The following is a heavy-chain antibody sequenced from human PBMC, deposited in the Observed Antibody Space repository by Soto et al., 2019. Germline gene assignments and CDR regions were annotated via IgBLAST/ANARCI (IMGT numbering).Heavy chain of an antibody. J-gene: IGHJ4*02. CDR3: ASSYGSGSTHFDY. CDR1: GGTFNSYT. D-gene: IGHD3-10*01. CDR2: VNPIVGMS. V-gene: IGHV1-69*02. Sequence: QVQLVQSGAEVKKPGSSVKVSCTASGGTFNSYTINWVRQAPGQGLEWVGRVNPIVGMSNSAQKFQGRVTITADKTTSKANMDLSSLKSGDTAVYYCASSYGSGSTHFDYWGQGTLVTVSS.